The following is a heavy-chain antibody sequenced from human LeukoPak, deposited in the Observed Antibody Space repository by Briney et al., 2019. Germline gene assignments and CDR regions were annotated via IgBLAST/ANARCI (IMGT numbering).Heavy chain of an antibody. CDR1: GGSISSGDYY. Sequence: SQTLSLTCTVSGGSISSGDYYWTWIRQHPGKGLEWIGYIYHSGYTYYNPSLKSRVTMSLDTSKNKFSLKLSSVTAADTAVYYCVRGRYDSSGYNYWYFDLWGRGTLVTVPS. J-gene: IGHJ2*01. D-gene: IGHD3-22*01. CDR2: IYHSGYT. V-gene: IGHV4-31*03. CDR3: VRGRYDSSGYNYWYFDL.